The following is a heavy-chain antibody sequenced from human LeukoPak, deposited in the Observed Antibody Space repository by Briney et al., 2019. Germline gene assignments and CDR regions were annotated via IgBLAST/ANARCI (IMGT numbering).Heavy chain of an antibody. CDR3: ARDLWRYYYDSSCYKTDAFDI. J-gene: IGHJ3*02. Sequence: GGSLRLSCAASGFTFSSYSMNWVRQAPGKGLEWVSSISSSSSYIYYADSVKGRFTISRDNAKNSLYLQMNSLRAEDTAVYYCARDLWRYYYDSSCYKTDAFDIWGQGTMVTVSS. V-gene: IGHV3-21*01. CDR2: ISSSSSYI. CDR1: GFTFSSYS. D-gene: IGHD3-22*01.